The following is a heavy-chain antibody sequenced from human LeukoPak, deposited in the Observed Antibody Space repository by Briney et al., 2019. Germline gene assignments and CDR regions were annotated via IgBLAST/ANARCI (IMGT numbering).Heavy chain of an antibody. CDR1: GFTFSSHW. V-gene: IGHV3-7*01. CDR2: IKQDGSET. J-gene: IGHJ4*02. D-gene: IGHD6-25*01. Sequence: GGSLRLSCAASGFTFSSHWMSWVRQAPGKGLEWVANIKQDGSETYYVDSVKGRFTVSKDNAKNSLYLQMNSLRVEDTAVYFCAKNSGYSWQYFFDYWGQGTLVTVSS. CDR3: AKNSGYSWQYFFDY.